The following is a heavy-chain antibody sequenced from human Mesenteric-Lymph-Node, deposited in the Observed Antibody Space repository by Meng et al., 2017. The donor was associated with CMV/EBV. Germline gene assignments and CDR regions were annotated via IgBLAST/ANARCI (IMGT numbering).Heavy chain of an antibody. CDR3: AREMIRGVIPFDY. D-gene: IGHD3-10*01. CDR2: INPNSGGA. Sequence: KASGYSVTGIWMHWVRQAPGQGPEWMGLINPNSGGATYGQRFQGRVTMTRDTSTSTVYLELSSLRSEDTAVYYCAREMIRGVIPFDYWGQGTLVTVSS. J-gene: IGHJ4*02. CDR1: GYSVTGIW. V-gene: IGHV1-46*01.